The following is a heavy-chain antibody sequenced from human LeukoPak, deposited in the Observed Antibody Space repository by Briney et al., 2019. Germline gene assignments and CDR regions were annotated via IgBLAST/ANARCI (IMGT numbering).Heavy chain of an antibody. V-gene: IGHV3-21*01. J-gene: IGHJ4*02. CDR2: ISSSSSYI. CDR3: ARDDESNDSSGTFDY. CDR1: RFTFSSYS. D-gene: IGHD3-22*01. Sequence: GGSLRLSCAASRFTFSSYSMNWVRQAPGKGLEWVSSISSSSSYIYYADSVKGRFTISRDNAKNSLYLQMNSLRAEDTAVYYCARDDESNDSSGTFDYWGQGTLVTVSS.